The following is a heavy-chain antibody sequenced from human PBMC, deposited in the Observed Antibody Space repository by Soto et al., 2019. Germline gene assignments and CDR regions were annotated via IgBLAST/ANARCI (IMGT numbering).Heavy chain of an antibody. D-gene: IGHD3-10*01. J-gene: IGHJ5*02. CDR3: ARGGGYGSGSHYNNWFDP. CDR2: INHSGST. CDR1: GGSFSDYY. V-gene: IGHV4-34*01. Sequence: SETLSLTCAVYGGSFSDYYWSWIRQPPGKGLEWIGEINHSGSTNYNPSLKSRVTISVDTSKNQFSLKLSSVTAADTAVYYCARGGGYGSGSHYNNWFDPWGQGTPVTAPQ.